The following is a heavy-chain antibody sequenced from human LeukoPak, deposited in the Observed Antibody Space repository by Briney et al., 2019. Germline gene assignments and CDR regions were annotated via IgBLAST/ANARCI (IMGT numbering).Heavy chain of an antibody. CDR1: GFTFSSYG. D-gene: IGHD3-22*01. V-gene: IGHV3-23*01. Sequence: PGGSLRLSCAASGFTFSSYGMNWVRQAPGKGLEWVSGISGSDGSTDYVDSVKGRFTISRDNSKNTLYLQMNSLRAEDTAVYYCAKTGSGYYYFDYWGQGTLVTVSS. J-gene: IGHJ4*02. CDR3: AKTGSGYYYFDY. CDR2: ISGSDGST.